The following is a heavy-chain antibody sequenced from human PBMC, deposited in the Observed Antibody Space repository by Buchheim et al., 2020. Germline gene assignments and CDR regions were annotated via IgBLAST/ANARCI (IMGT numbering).Heavy chain of an antibody. Sequence: QVQLQQWGAGLLKPSETLSLTCAVYGGSFSGYYWSWIRQPPGKGLEWIGEINHSGSTNYNPSLKSRVTISVDTSKNQFSLKLSSVTAVDTAVYYCARGGYYGSGSYYPRYYYYGMDVWGQGTT. V-gene: IGHV4-34*01. CDR2: INHSGST. J-gene: IGHJ6*02. CDR3: ARGGYYGSGSYYPRYYYYGMDV. D-gene: IGHD3-10*01. CDR1: GGSFSGYY.